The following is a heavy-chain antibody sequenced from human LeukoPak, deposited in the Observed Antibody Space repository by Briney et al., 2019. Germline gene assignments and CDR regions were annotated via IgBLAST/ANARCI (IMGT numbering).Heavy chain of an antibody. V-gene: IGHV1-2*02. Sequence: GASVKVSCKASGYTFTCHYMHWVRQAPGQGLEWMGWINPNSGGTHYAQKFQGRVALTRDTSISTAYMELSRLRSDDTAMYYCARDQVPITAALTNWFDPWGQGTLVTVSS. CDR3: ARDQVPITAALTNWFDP. D-gene: IGHD6-13*01. CDR2: INPNSGGT. J-gene: IGHJ5*02. CDR1: GYTFTCHY.